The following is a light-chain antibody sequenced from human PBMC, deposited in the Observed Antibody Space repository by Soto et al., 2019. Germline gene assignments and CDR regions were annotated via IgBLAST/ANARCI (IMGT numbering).Light chain of an antibody. V-gene: IGKV1-33*01. CDR1: QDIGKF. CDR3: QKCDYLPI. Sequence: DVQMTQSPSSLSASVGDRITITCQASQDIGKFLNWYQQKPGKAPKILIYDGSNLETGVPGRFSGGGSGTDFTFTISSLQPEDVATYYCQKCDYLPIFGPGTTVDFK. J-gene: IGKJ3*01. CDR2: DGS.